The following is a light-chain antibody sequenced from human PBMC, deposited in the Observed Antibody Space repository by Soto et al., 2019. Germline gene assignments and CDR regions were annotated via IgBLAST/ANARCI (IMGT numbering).Light chain of an antibody. CDR3: PHPRYLLWT. CDR1: QSVSSY. Sequence: ERATLSCRASQSVSSYLAWYQQTPGQAPRLLIYDASNRATGIPARFSGSGSGTDFTLTISSLEPEDFTVYYSPHPRYLLWTFGQRAKVDI. CDR2: DAS. J-gene: IGKJ1*01. V-gene: IGKV3-11*01.